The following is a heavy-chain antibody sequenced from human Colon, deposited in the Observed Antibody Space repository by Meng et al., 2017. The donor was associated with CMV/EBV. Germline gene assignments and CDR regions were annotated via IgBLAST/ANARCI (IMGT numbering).Heavy chain of an antibody. CDR3: AREGYSNFDY. D-gene: IGHD4-11*01. CDR1: GLTFNGYG. Sequence: LTGAASGLTFNGYGLHWVRQAPGKGLEWVAFIGSDGSIKRYADSVKGRLTISRDNSNNTLWLQMHSLRPEDTALYYCAREGYSNFDYWGQGTLVTVSS. V-gene: IGHV3-30*02. CDR2: IGSDGSIK. J-gene: IGHJ4*02.